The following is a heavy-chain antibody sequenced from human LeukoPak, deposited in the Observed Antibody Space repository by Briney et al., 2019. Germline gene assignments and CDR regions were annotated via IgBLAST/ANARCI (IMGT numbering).Heavy chain of an antibody. CDR2: VDPEDGET. CDR3: ARGDIYCSGGSCSPPDAFDI. J-gene: IGHJ3*02. D-gene: IGHD2-15*01. V-gene: IGHV1-69-2*01. CDR1: GYTFTDYY. Sequence: GASVKVSCKVSGYTFTDYYMHWVQQAPGKGLEWMGLVDPEDGETIYAEKFQGRVTITEDTSTDTAYMELSSLRSEDTAVYYCARGDIYCSGGSCSPPDAFDIWGQGTMVTVSS.